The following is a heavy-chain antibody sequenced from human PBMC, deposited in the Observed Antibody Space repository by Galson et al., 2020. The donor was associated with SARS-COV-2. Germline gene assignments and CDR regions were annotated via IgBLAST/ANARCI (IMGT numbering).Heavy chain of an antibody. V-gene: IGHV3-13*01. CDR2: IGVAGDT. D-gene: IGHD3-3*01. Sequence: GGSLRLSCAASGFTLRSYDLHWVRQVTGKGLEWVSTIGVAGDTFYPDSVKGRFTISRESAKNSFFLHMNSLRAGDTAVYYCARGAYYDFWGGYYVDDQRGGMDVWGQGTTVTVSS. CDR3: ARGAYYDFWGGYYVDDQRGGMDV. CDR1: GFTLRSYD. J-gene: IGHJ6*02.